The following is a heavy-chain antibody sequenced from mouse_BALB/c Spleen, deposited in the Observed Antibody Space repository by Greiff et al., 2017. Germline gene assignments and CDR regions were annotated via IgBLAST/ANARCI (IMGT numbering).Heavy chain of an antibody. CDR2: IWSGGST. CDR3: ASTMITGAWFAY. V-gene: IGHV2-2*02. J-gene: IGHJ3*01. CDR1: GFSLTSYG. D-gene: IGHD2-4*01. Sequence: VQVVESGPGLVQPSQSLSITCTVSGFSLTSYGVHWVRQSPGKGLEWLGVIWSGGSTDYNAAFISRLSISKDNSKSQVFFKMNSLQANDTAIYYCASTMITGAWFAYWGQGTLVTVSA.